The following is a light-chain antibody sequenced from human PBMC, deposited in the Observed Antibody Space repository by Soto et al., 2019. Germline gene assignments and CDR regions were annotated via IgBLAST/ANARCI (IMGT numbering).Light chain of an antibody. Sequence: EVVLTQSPVTLSLSPGESATLSCRASQSFRGLLAWYQQKPGQAPRLLIYDAYNRATGIPPRFSGSGSGTDFTLTINSLEPEDFAVYYCQQRTTWPTFGGGTKVDI. CDR2: DAY. V-gene: IGKV3-11*01. CDR3: QQRTTWPT. CDR1: QSFRGL. J-gene: IGKJ4*01.